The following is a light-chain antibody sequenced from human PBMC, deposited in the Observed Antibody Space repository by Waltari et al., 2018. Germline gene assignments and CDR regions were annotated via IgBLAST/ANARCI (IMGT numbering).Light chain of an antibody. Sequence: EIHMTQSPSTLSAAVGDRVILSCRTSQSISKWLAWYQQKPGKAPKLLIYKASTLESGAPSRFSGSGSGTEFTLTISSLQAEDFATYYCQQYNSYALVYFGGGTKVELK. V-gene: IGKV1-5*03. CDR2: KAS. CDR1: QSISKW. CDR3: QQYNSYALVY. J-gene: IGKJ4*01.